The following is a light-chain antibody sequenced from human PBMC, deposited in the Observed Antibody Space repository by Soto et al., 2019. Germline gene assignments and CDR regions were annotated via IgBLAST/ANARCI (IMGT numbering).Light chain of an antibody. J-gene: IGKJ5*01. Sequence: EIVMTQSPATLSVSPGERATLSRRASQSVGKYLVWYQQKPGQAPRLLIYGASSRATGIPARFSGNGSGTEFTLTISSLEPEDFAVYYCQQRSNWPPTFGQGTRMEIK. CDR3: QQRSNWPPT. CDR1: QSVGKY. V-gene: IGKV3-15*01. CDR2: GAS.